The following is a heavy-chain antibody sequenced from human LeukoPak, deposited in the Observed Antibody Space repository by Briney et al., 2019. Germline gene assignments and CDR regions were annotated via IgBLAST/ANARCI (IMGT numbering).Heavy chain of an antibody. Sequence: GGSLRLSCAASGFTFSSYGMHWVRQAPGKGLEWVAFIRYDGSNKYYADSVKGRFTISRDNSKNTLYLQMNSLRAEDTAVYYCARDRDYYDSSGHDGMDYWGQGTLVTVSS. CDR3: ARDRDYYDSSGHDGMDY. V-gene: IGHV3-30*02. J-gene: IGHJ4*02. CDR2: IRYDGSNK. D-gene: IGHD3-22*01. CDR1: GFTFSSYG.